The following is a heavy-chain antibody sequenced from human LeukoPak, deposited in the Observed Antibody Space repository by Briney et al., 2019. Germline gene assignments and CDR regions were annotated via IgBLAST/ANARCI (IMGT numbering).Heavy chain of an antibody. CDR3: ARSGGFDQI. Sequence: PSETLSLTCTVSGGYINTCWWTWVRQPAGKGLEWIGRISPSGTTNYNPSLKSRVTMSRDTSKNQFSLKLNSVTAADTAVYYCARSGGFDQIWGQGTMVTISS. CDR2: ISPSGTT. D-gene: IGHD5-12*01. CDR1: GGYINTCW. V-gene: IGHV4-4*07. J-gene: IGHJ3*02.